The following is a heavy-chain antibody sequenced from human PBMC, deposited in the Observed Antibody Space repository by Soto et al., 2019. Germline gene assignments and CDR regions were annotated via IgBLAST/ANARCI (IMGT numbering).Heavy chain of an antibody. CDR2: VNHGGRS. D-gene: IGHD3-22*01. CDR1: GGSFSGYY. J-gene: IGHJ5*02. CDR3: ARQASGYYYGWFDP. Sequence: PSETLSLTCAVHGGSFSGYYWDWIRQPPGKGLGWMGEVNHGGRSNYNPSLKSRVTMSVDTSNNQFSLKLSSVTAADTAVYYCARQASGYYYGWFDPWGQGTLVTVSS. V-gene: IGHV4-34*01.